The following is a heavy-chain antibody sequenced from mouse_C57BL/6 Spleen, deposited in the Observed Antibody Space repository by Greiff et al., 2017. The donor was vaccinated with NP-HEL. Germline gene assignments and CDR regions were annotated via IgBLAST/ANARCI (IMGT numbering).Heavy chain of an antibody. CDR3: ARDNSLDGSLYAMDY. V-gene: IGHV5-4*01. Sequence: EVQLVESGGGLVKPGGSLKLSCAASGFTFSSYAMSWVRQTPEKRLEWVATISDGGSYTYYPDNVKGRFTISRDNAKNNLYLQMSHLKSEDTAMYYCARDNSLDGSLYAMDYWGQGTSVTVSS. D-gene: IGHD2-3*01. J-gene: IGHJ4*01. CDR1: GFTFSSYA. CDR2: ISDGGSYT.